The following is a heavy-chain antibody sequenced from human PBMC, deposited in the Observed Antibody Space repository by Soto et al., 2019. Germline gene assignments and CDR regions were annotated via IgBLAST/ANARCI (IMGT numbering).Heavy chain of an antibody. CDR1: GYTFTHYG. J-gene: IGHJ3*02. CDR3: ARVYGSGSYIAFDI. D-gene: IGHD3-10*01. CDR2: ISALNGNT. Sequence: QVQLVQSGAEVKKPGASVKGSCKASGYTFTHYGISWVRQAPGQGLAWMGWISALNGNTKYVDNFQDRVTMTSDTATNTSYLEVRSLRSDDTAMYYCARVYGSGSYIAFDIWGQGTMVTVSS. V-gene: IGHV1-18*01.